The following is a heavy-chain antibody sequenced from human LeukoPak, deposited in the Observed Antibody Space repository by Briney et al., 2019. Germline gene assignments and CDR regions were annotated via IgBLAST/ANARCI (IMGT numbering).Heavy chain of an antibody. D-gene: IGHD3-10*01. CDR1: GGSISSSSYY. CDR2: IYYSGST. V-gene: IGHV4-39*01. Sequence: SETLSLTCIVSGGSISSSSYYWAWIRQPPGKGLEWIGSIYYSGSTYYNPSLKSRVTISVDTSKNQFSLTLTSVTAADTAVYYCARRGPGGYYGSGSHSFDYWGQGTLATVSS. J-gene: IGHJ4*02. CDR3: ARRGPGGYYGSGSHSFDY.